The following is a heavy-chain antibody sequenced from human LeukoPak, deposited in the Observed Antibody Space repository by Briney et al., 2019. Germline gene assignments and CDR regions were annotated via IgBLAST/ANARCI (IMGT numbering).Heavy chain of an antibody. CDR3: TRGFDVVPADY. Sequence: PGGSLRLSCAASGFTFSSHWMHWVRQAPGKGLVRVSRIKGDGRTTTYADSVKGRFTISRDNAKNTLFLQMNSLRAEDTAVYYCTRGFDVVPADYWGQGTLVTVSS. V-gene: IGHV3-74*03. D-gene: IGHD2-2*01. CDR2: IKGDGRTT. CDR1: GFTFSSHW. J-gene: IGHJ4*02.